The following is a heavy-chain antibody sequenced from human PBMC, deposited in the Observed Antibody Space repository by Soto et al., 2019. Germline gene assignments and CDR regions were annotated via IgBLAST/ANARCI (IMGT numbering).Heavy chain of an antibody. Sequence: SQTLSLTCAISGDSVSSNSAAWNWIRQSPSRGLEWLGRTYYRSKWYNDYAVSVKSRITINPDTSKNQFSLQLNSVTPEDTAVYYCARSLAGGPASYYYYYGMDVWGQGTTVTVSS. CDR2: TYYRSKWYN. J-gene: IGHJ6*02. D-gene: IGHD6-19*01. CDR1: GDSVSSNSAA. V-gene: IGHV6-1*01. CDR3: ARSLAGGPASYYYYYGMDV.